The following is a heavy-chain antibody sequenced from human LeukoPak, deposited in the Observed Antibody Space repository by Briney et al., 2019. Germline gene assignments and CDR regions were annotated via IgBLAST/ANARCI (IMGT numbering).Heavy chain of an antibody. CDR1: GGSISSYY. Sequence: PSETLSLTCTVSGGSISSYYWSWIRQPPGKGLEWIGYIYYSGSTNYNPSLKSRVTISVDTSKNQFSLKLSSVTPADTAIYYCAKDDAYLQYDDWGQGTLVTVSS. J-gene: IGHJ4*02. V-gene: IGHV4-59*01. D-gene: IGHD5-24*01. CDR3: AKDDAYLQYDD. CDR2: IYYSGST.